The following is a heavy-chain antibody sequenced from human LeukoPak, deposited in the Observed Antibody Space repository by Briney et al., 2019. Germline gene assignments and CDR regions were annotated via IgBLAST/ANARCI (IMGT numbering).Heavy chain of an antibody. Sequence: PGGSLRLSCAASGLTVSSNYMSWVRQAPGRGLEWVSVIYSGGSTYYADSVKGRFTISRDNSQNTLDLQMNSLRTEDTAVYYCTKGLWAGVSAARDWGQGALVTVSS. CDR2: IYSGGST. CDR1: GLTVSSNY. V-gene: IGHV3-66*01. D-gene: IGHD2-8*01. J-gene: IGHJ4*02. CDR3: TKGLWAGVSAARD.